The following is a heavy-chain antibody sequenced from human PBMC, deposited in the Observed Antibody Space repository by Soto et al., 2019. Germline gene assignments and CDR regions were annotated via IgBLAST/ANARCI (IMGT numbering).Heavy chain of an antibody. CDR2: IYYSGST. D-gene: IGHD3-3*01. CDR3: AGRFLLFLEWLPRWDYYYMDV. V-gene: IGHV4-59*01. Sequence: PSETLSLTCTVSGGFISSYYWSWFRQPPGKGLEWIGYIYYSGSTNYNPSLKSRVTISVDTSKNQFSLKLSSVTAADTAVYYCAGRFLLFLEWLPRWDYYYMDVLGKGTTVTGSS. CDR1: GGFISSYY. J-gene: IGHJ6*03.